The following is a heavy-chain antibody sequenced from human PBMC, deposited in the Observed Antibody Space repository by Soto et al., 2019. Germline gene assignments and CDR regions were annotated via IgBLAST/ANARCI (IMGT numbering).Heavy chain of an antibody. V-gene: IGHV3-30-3*01. CDR1: GFTFSSYA. D-gene: IGHD6-13*01. CDR3: ARDLLAAADTYYYGMDV. Sequence: GSLRLSCAASGFTFSSYAMHWVRQAPGKGLEWVAVISYDGSNKYYADSVKGRFTISRDNSKNTLYLQMNSLRAEDTAVYYCARDLLAAADTYYYGMDVWGQGTTVTVSS. J-gene: IGHJ6*02. CDR2: ISYDGSNK.